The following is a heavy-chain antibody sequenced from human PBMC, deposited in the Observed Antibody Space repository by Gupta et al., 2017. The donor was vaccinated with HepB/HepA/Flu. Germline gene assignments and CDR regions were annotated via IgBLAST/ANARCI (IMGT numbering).Heavy chain of an antibody. CDR2: SKSKTDGGTT. D-gene: IGHD3-10*01. CDR3: TTDINYYGSDPYFDY. J-gene: IGHJ4*02. V-gene: IGHV3-15*01. CDR1: GFTFSNAW. Sequence: EVQLVASGGGLVKPGGSLRLSCAASGFTFSNAWVSWVRQAPGKGLEWVGRSKSKTDGGTTDYAAPVKGRFTISRDDSKNTLYLQMNSLKTEDTAVYYCTTDINYYGSDPYFDYWGQGTLVTVSS.